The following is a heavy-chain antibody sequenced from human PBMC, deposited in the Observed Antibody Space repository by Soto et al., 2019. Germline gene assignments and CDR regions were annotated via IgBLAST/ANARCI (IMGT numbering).Heavy chain of an antibody. CDR1: GASVNSNY. CDR2: IDPRGTT. J-gene: IGHJ4*02. D-gene: IGHD5-12*01. CDR3: ATGGGWLPDT. V-gene: IGHV4-59*02. Sequence: QAQLHESGPGLVKPSETLSLSCTVSGASVNSNYWSWIRQSPGKGLEWIGYIDPRGTTNYNPSLKSRVTISSDTPKNQFFLRLSSVTAVDTAVYYCATGGGWLPDTWGQGTLVTVSS.